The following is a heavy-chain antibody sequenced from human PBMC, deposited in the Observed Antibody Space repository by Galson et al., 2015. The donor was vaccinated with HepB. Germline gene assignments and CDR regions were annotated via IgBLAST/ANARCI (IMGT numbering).Heavy chain of an antibody. D-gene: IGHD5-24*01. Sequence: CAISGDSVSSNSAAWNWIRQSPSRGLEWLGRTYYRSKWYNDYAVSVKSRITINPDTSKNQFSLQLNSVTPEDTAVYYCARAERDAYNQFLDYWGQGTLVTVSS. J-gene: IGHJ4*02. CDR2: TYYRSKWYN. V-gene: IGHV6-1*01. CDR3: ARAERDAYNQFLDY. CDR1: GDSVSSNSAA.